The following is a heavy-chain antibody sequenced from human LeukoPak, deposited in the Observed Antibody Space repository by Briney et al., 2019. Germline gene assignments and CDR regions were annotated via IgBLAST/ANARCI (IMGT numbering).Heavy chain of an antibody. J-gene: IGHJ5*02. CDR2: IFPILGTA. D-gene: IGHD6-6*01. V-gene: IGHV1-69*05. CDR3: ARDAEYSSSLNWFDP. Sequence: ASVKVSCKASGGTFSSYAISWVRQAPGQGLEWMGGIFPILGTANYAQKFQGRVTITTDESTSTAYMELSSLRSEDTAVYYCARDAEYSSSLNWFDPWGQGTLVTVSS. CDR1: GGTFSSYA.